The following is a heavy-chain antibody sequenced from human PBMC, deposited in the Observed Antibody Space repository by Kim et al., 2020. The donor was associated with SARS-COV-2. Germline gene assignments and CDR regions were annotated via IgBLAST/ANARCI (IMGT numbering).Heavy chain of an antibody. Sequence: SETLSLTCTVSGGSISSGDYYWSWIRQPPGKGLEWIGYIYYSGSTYYNPSLKSRVTISVDTSKNQFSLKLSSVTAADTAVYYCARAWFIDSSGYTFDPWGQGTLVTVSS. J-gene: IGHJ5*02. CDR2: IYYSGST. V-gene: IGHV4-30-4*01. D-gene: IGHD3-22*01. CDR3: ARAWFIDSSGYTFDP. CDR1: GGSISSGDYY.